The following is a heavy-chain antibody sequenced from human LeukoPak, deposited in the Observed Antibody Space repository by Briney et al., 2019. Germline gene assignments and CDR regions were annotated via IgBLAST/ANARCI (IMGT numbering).Heavy chain of an antibody. CDR2: IYYSGST. J-gene: IGHJ4*02. V-gene: IGHV4-31*03. Sequence: SETLSLTCTVSGGSISSGGYHWSWIRQHPGKGLEWIGYIYYSGSTYYNPSLKSRVTILVDTSKNQFSLKLTSVTAADTAVYYCARGRDSFNSWGQGTLVTVSS. CDR1: GGSISSGGYH. CDR3: ARGRDSFNS.